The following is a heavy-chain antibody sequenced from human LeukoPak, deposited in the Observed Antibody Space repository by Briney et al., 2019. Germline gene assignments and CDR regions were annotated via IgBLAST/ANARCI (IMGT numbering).Heavy chain of an antibody. CDR2: ISSSGSSS. CDR3: ARVPSVYYYYMDV. Sequence: PGGSLRLSCAASGFTFSSYAMSWVRQAPGKGLEYISAISSSGSSSYNADSVKGRVTISRDNSKNTLFLQMNRLTVEDTAVYYWARVPSVYYYYMDVWGKGTTVTVSS. J-gene: IGHJ6*03. CDR1: GFTFSSYA. V-gene: IGHV3-23*01. D-gene: IGHD5/OR15-5a*01.